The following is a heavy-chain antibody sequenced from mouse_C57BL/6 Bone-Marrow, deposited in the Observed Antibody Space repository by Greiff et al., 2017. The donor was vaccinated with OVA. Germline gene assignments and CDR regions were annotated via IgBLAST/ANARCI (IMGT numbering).Heavy chain of an antibody. D-gene: IGHD1-1*01. CDR1: GYTFTSYW. CDR3: TRWDYYGSRSWFAY. J-gene: IGHJ3*01. V-gene: IGHV1-5*01. Sequence: VQLQQSGTVLARPGASVKMSCKTSGYTFTSYWMHWVKQRPGQGLEWIGAIYPGNSDTSYNQKFKGKAKLTAVTSASTAYMELSSLTNEDSAVYYCTRWDYYGSRSWFAYWGQGTLVTVSA. CDR2: IYPGNSDT.